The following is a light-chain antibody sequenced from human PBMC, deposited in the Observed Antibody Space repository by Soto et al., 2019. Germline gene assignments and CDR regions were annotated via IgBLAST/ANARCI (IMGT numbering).Light chain of an antibody. CDR1: SSDVGGYTY. J-gene: IGLJ1*01. CDR3: SSYTSSSTLHV. Sequence: QSLLTRPASVSGSPRQSITISCTGASSDVGGYTYVSWYQQHPGKAPKLMIYEVNNRPSGVSNRFSGSKSGNTASLTISGLQAEDEADYYCSSYTSSSTLHVFGTGTKVTVL. V-gene: IGLV2-14*01. CDR2: EVN.